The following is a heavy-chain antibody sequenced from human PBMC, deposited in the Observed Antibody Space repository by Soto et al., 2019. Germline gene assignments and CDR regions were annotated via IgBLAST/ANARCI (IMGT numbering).Heavy chain of an antibody. CDR3: AKQELYGSGSSAY. CDR2: ISGSGGST. V-gene: IGHV3-23*01. Sequence: EVQLLESGGGLIKPGGSLRLSCAASGFTFSSYALSWVRQAPGKGLEWVSAISGSGGSTYYADSVRGRFTISRDNSKKTLYLQMNSLRAEDTAVYYCAKQELYGSGSSAYWGQGTLVTVSS. CDR1: GFTFSSYA. J-gene: IGHJ4*02. D-gene: IGHD3-10*01.